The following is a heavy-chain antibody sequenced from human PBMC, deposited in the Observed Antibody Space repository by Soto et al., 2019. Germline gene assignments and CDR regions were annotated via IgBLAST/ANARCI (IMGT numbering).Heavy chain of an antibody. CDR2: ISYDGSNK. J-gene: IGHJ4*02. CDR3: ASGTTGTTFDY. CDR1: GFTFSSYA. V-gene: IGHV3-30-3*01. D-gene: IGHD1-1*01. Sequence: QVQLVESGGGVVQPGRSLRLSCAASGFTFSSYAMHWVRQAPGKGLEWVAVISYDGSNKYYADSVKGRFTISRDNSKNTLYLQMNSLRAEDAAVYYCASGTTGTTFDYGGQGTLVTVSS.